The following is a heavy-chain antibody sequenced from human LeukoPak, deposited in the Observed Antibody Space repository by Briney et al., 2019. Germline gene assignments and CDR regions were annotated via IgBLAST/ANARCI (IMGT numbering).Heavy chain of an antibody. V-gene: IGHV3-15*01. CDR3: SGGGYGSDY. CDR2: IKNKGEGGTT. J-gene: IGHJ4*02. Sequence: PGGSLRLSCADYGYGLTFSNVWMSWVRQAPGKGLEWVGRIKNKGEGGTTDYAAPVKGRFINSRDDSKNTLYLQMNSLKTEDTAVYYCSGGGYGSDYWGQGTLVTVSS. CDR1: GYGLTFSNVW. D-gene: IGHD2-15*01.